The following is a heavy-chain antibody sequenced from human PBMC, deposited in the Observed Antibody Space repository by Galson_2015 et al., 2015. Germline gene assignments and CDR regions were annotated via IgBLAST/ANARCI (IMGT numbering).Heavy chain of an antibody. CDR1: GYTFIGYY. V-gene: IGHV1-46*01. D-gene: IGHD3-16*02. CDR2: INPSVGTT. CDR3: ARDRYQGSGYQYYYFMDV. J-gene: IGHJ6*03. Sequence: SVKVSCKASGYTFIGYYVHWARQAPGQGLEWMGIINPSVGTTTYAQKFQGRVTMTRDTSTSTVSMELSSLRSEDTAVYFCARDRYQGSGYQYYYFMDVWGKGTTVTVSS.